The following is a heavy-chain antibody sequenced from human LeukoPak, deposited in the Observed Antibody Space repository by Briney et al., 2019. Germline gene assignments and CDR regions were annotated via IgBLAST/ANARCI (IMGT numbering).Heavy chain of an antibody. Sequence: GGSLRLSCAASGFTFSRYAMSWVRQAPGKGLEWVSAISGSGGSTYYADSVTGRFTISRDNSKNTLYLQMNSLRAEDTAVYFCAKDLGSGFHEFDYWGQGTLVTVSS. V-gene: IGHV3-23*01. J-gene: IGHJ4*02. CDR2: ISGSGGST. CDR1: GFTFSRYA. CDR3: AKDLGSGFHEFDY. D-gene: IGHD6-19*01.